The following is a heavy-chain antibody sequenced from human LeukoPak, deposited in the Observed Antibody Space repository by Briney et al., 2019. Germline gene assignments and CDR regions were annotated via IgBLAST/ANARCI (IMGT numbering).Heavy chain of an antibody. D-gene: IGHD6-13*01. Sequence: ETLSLPCAVYGGSFRGYYWSWIRQPPGKGLEWIGEINHSGSTNYNPSLKSRVTISVDTSKNQFSLKLSSVTAADTAVYYCARGLSIGYSSSWYAPAPFDAFDIWGQGTMVTVSS. CDR2: INHSGST. CDR3: ARGLSIGYSSSWYAPAPFDAFDI. V-gene: IGHV4-34*01. CDR1: GGSFRGYY. J-gene: IGHJ3*02.